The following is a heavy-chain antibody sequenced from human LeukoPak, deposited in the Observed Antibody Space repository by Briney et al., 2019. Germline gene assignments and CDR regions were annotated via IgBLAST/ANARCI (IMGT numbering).Heavy chain of an antibody. J-gene: IGHJ4*02. CDR3: ARSSNTYYYDSSGLFDY. D-gene: IGHD3-22*01. CDR2: ISDSWST. Sequence: SSETLSPTRPVSCGSVTSGSYYWSWLRQPPGKGPEWFGYISDSWSTNYNPALKSRVTISVDTSKNQFSLKLSSVTAADTAVYYCARSSNTYYYDSSGLFDYWGQGTLVTVSS. CDR1: CGSVTSGSYY. V-gene: IGHV4-61*01.